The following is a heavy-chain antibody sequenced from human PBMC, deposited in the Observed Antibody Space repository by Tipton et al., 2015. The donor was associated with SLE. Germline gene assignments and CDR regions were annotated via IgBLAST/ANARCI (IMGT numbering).Heavy chain of an antibody. Sequence: GSLRLSCAASGFTFNSYAMTWVRQVPGKGLEWVSSMSGSGGFTHYADSVKGRFTISRDNSKNTLYLQMNILRTEDTAVYYCTDPLDGRFDSWGQGTLVTVSS. J-gene: IGHJ4*02. D-gene: IGHD6-6*01. CDR3: TDPLDGRFDS. CDR2: MSGSGGFT. V-gene: IGHV3-23*01. CDR1: GFTFNSYA.